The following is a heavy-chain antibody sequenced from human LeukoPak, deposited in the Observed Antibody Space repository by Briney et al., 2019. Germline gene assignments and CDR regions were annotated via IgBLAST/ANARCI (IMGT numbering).Heavy chain of an antibody. CDR1: GFTFSAYW. CDR3: ARDPRSKGFDP. Sequence: PGGSLRLSCAASGFTFSAYWMHLARQVPGKGLVWVSCINGDGSNTRYADSVKGRFTTSRDNAKNMMYLQMNSLRVEDTAVYYCARDPRSKGFDPWGQGTLVTVSA. V-gene: IGHV3-74*01. J-gene: IGHJ5*02. CDR2: INGDGSNT.